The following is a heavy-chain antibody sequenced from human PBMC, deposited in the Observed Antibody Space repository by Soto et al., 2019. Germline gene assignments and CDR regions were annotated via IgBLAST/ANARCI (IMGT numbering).Heavy chain of an antibody. CDR1: GCSISSYY. CDR2: IYYSGST. CDR3: ASIAARPKAAYYYYGMDV. J-gene: IGHJ6*02. Sequence: SETLSLTCPVSGCSISSYYWSWIRQPPGKGLEWIGYIYYSGSTNYNPSLKSRVTISVDTSKNQFSLKLSSVTAADTAVYYCASIAARPKAAYYYYGMDVWGQGTTVTVSS. D-gene: IGHD6-6*01. V-gene: IGHV4-59*01.